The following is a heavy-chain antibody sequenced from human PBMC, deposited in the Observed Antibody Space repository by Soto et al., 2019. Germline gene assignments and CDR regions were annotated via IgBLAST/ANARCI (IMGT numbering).Heavy chain of an antibody. CDR3: ARVERGTATTVVDAFDI. CDR2: MSHRGGT. D-gene: IGHD1-1*01. CDR1: GGFVSSGSYY. Sequence: QVQLQQWGAGLLKPSETLSLTCAVYGGFVSSGSYYWSWIRQPPGKGLEWIGEMSHRGGTHFNPSLKCLVTISVDTSKNQFSLKMSSVTAADTALYYCARVERGTATTVVDAFDIWGPGTMVTVSS. J-gene: IGHJ3*02. V-gene: IGHV4-34*01.